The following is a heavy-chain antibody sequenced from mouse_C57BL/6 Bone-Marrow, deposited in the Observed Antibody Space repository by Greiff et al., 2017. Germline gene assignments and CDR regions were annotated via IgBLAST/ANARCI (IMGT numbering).Heavy chain of an antibody. Sequence: QVQLPQPGAELVKPGASVKMSCKASGYTFTSYWITWVKQRPGQGLEWIGDIYPTSGRTNYNEKFKSKAILTVYTSSNTAYMQLSSLTSEDSAVFDCARSGPLGRSFDNWGQGTTLTVSS. CDR2: IYPTSGRT. D-gene: IGHD4-1*01. CDR3: ARSGPLGRSFDN. CDR1: GYTFTSYW. V-gene: IGHV1-55*01. J-gene: IGHJ2*01.